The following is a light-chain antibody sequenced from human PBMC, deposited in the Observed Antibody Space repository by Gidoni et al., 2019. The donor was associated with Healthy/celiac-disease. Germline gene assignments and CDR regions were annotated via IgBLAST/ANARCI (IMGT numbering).Light chain of an antibody. J-gene: IGKJ5*01. V-gene: IGKV3-15*01. CDR2: GAS. CDR1: QSVSSN. Sequence: EIVLTQSPATLSVSPGERATLSCRSSQSVSSNLAWYHQKPGQAPRLLIYGASTRATGIPARFSGSGSGIEFTLTISSLQSEDFVVYYCQQYNNWPPITFGQGTRLEIK. CDR3: QQYNNWPPIT.